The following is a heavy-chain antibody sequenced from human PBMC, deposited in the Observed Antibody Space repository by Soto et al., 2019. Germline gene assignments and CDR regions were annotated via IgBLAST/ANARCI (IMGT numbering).Heavy chain of an antibody. CDR2: IYYSGST. V-gene: IGHV4-30-4*01. CDR3: ARVLPWGYCSGGSCYGSSEYFQH. CDR1: GGSISSGDYY. D-gene: IGHD2-15*01. Sequence: PSETLSLTCTVSGGSISSGDYYWSWIRQPPGKGLEWIGYIYYSGSTYYNPSLKSRVTISVDTPKNQFSLKLSSVTAPDTAVYYCARVLPWGYCSGGSCYGSSEYFQHWGQGTLVTAPQ. J-gene: IGHJ1*01.